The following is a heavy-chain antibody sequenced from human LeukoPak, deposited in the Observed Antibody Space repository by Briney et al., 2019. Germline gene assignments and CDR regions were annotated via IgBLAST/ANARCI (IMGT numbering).Heavy chain of an antibody. Sequence: PGGSLGLSCAGSGFTFSSYIMNWVRHAPGKGLEWVSSISESSVYINYADSVKGRFTISRDNAKYSLYLQMTSLRAEDTAVYYCARSYYDSSGYPHSDLDYWGQGTLVTVSS. CDR3: ARSYYDSSGYPHSDLDY. D-gene: IGHD3-22*01. J-gene: IGHJ4*02. V-gene: IGHV3-21*01. CDR1: GFTFSSYI. CDR2: ISESSVYI.